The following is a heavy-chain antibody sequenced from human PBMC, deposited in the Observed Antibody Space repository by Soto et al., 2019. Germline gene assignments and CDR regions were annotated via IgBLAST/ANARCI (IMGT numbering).Heavy chain of an antibody. CDR2: ISYDGRNK. Sequence: QVQLVESGGGVVQPGRSLRLSCAVSGFTFSTYGMHWVRQAPGKGLEWVAVISYDGRNKHYEDSVKGRFTISRDNPKNTLYMQMNRLRAEDTAVYFCAKDGVQFLVAISIRSDNTDVWGQGTTVTVSS. CDR3: AKDGVQFLVAISIRSDNTDV. V-gene: IGHV3-30*18. CDR1: GFTFSTYG. D-gene: IGHD2-21*01. J-gene: IGHJ6*02.